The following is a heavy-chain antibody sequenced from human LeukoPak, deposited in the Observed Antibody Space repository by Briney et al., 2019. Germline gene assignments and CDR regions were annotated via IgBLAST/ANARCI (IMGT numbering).Heavy chain of an antibody. CDR1: GFTFSSYA. CDR2: ISYDGSNK. CDR3: ARDGHGMDV. Sequence: PGGSLRLSCVASGFTFSSYAMHWVRQAPGKGLEWVAVISYDGSNKYYADSVKGRFTISRDNSGNTLYLQMNSLRAEDTAVYYCARDGHGMDVWGQGTTVTVSS. V-gene: IGHV3-30-3*01. J-gene: IGHJ6*02.